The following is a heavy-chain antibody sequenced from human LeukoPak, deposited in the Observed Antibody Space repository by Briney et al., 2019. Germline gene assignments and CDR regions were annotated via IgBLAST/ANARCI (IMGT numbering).Heavy chain of an antibody. CDR2: ISWNSGTK. CDR1: GFTFSDYA. J-gene: IGHJ2*01. CDR3: AKASSHWYFDL. Sequence: GRSLRLSCATSGFTFSDYAMHWVRQAPGMGLEWVASISWNSGTKDYADSVKGRFTISRDNAEKSLFLQMNTLRPEDTAFYYCAKASSHWYFDLWGRGTLVTVSS. V-gene: IGHV3-9*01.